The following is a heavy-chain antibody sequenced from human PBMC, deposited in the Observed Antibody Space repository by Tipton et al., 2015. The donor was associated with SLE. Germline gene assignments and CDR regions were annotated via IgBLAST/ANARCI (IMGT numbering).Heavy chain of an antibody. Sequence: TLSLTCTVSGGSITRSGNYWGWIRQPPGKGLEWIGSIYSSGTTYYNPSPKSRVTISVDTSKNQFSLRLSSVTAADTAVYYCARVRTMFGAVNWGQGTLVTVSS. CDR1: GGSITRSGNY. CDR3: ARVRTMFGAVN. V-gene: IGHV4-39*07. J-gene: IGHJ4*02. CDR2: IYSSGTT. D-gene: IGHD3-3*01.